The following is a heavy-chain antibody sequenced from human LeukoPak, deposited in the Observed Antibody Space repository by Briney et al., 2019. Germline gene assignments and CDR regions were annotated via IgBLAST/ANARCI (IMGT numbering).Heavy chain of an antibody. V-gene: IGHV3-48*03. D-gene: IGHD4-17*01. Sequence: GGSLRLSCAASGFTFSSYEMNWVRQAPGKGLEWVSYISSSGGTIYYADSVKGRFTISRDNAKNSLYLQMNSLRVDDTAVYYCARDRDGDYGFDAFDMWGQGTMVTVSS. CDR3: ARDRDGDYGFDAFDM. CDR1: GFTFSSYE. J-gene: IGHJ3*02. CDR2: ISSSGGTI.